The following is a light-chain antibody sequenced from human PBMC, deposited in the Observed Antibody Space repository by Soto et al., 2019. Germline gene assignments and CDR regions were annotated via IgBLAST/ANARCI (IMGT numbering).Light chain of an antibody. V-gene: IGLV1-40*01. CDR2: GNS. CDR1: SSKIGAGYD. Sequence: VLTQPPSVSGAPGQRVTISCTGSSSKIGAGYDVHWYQQLPGTAPKLLIYGNSNRPSGVPDRFSGSKSGTSASLAITGLQAEDEADYYCQSYDSSLSGYYVFGTGTKVTVL. CDR3: QSYDSSLSGYYV. J-gene: IGLJ1*01.